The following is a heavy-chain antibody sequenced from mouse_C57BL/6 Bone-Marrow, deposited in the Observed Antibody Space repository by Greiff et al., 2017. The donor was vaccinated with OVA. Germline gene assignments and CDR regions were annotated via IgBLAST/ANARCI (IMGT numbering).Heavy chain of an antibody. CDR3: AREDYDYDVDY. CDR2: IYPGDGDT. CDR1: GYAFSSSW. J-gene: IGHJ2*01. Sequence: QVQLQQSGPELVKPGASVKISCKASGYAFSSSWMNWVKQRPGKGLEWIGRIYPGDGDTNYNGKFKGKATLTADKSSSTAYMQLSSLTSEDSAVYFCAREDYDYDVDYWGQGTTLTVSS. D-gene: IGHD2-4*01. V-gene: IGHV1-82*01.